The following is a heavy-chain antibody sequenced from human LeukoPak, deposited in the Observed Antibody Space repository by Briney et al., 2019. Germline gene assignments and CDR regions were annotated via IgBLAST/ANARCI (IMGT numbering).Heavy chain of an antibody. CDR3: ARNGIVVGATSGAFDI. Sequence: PSETLSLTCTVSGGSISSSSYYWGWIRQPPGKGLEWIGYIYYSGSTNYNPSLKSRVTISVDTSKNQFSLKLSSVTAADTAVYYCARNGIVVGATSGAFDIWGQGTMVTVSS. V-gene: IGHV4-61*05. J-gene: IGHJ3*02. CDR2: IYYSGST. D-gene: IGHD1-26*01. CDR1: GGSISSSSYY.